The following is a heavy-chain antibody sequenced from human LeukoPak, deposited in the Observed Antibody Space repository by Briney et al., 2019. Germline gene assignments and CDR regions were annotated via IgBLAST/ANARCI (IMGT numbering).Heavy chain of an antibody. V-gene: IGHV4-39*01. Sequence: SETLSLTCTVSGGSISSSSYYWGWIRQPPGKGLEWIGSIYYSGSTYYNPSLKSRVTISVDTSKNQFSLRLSSVTAADTAVYYCARLPGDSRKICYFDYWGQGTLVTVSS. J-gene: IGHJ4*02. CDR2: IYYSGST. CDR3: ARLPGDSRKICYFDY. D-gene: IGHD4-17*01. CDR1: GGSISSSSYY.